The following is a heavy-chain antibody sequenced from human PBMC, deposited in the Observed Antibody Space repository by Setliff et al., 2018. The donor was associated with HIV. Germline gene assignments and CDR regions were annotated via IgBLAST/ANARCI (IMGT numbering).Heavy chain of an antibody. CDR2: IYTSGST. V-gene: IGHV4-61*09. J-gene: IGHJ4*02. Sequence: PSETLFLTCTVSGGSISSGSYYWSWIRQPAGKGLEWIGHIYTSGSTNYNPSLKSRVTISVDTSTNQFSLKLSSVTAADTAVYYCARGRRSSGWYVYHWGQGTLVTVSS. D-gene: IGHD6-19*01. CDR3: ARGRRSSGWYVYH. CDR1: GGSISSGSYY.